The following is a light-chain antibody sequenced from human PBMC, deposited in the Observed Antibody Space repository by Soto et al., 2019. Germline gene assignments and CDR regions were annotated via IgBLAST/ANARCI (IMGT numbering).Light chain of an antibody. J-gene: IGKJ4*02. V-gene: IGKV3-11*01. CDR1: QSVRSY. CDR3: QQLSDLPYT. CDR2: DAS. Sequence: EIVLTQSPATLSLSPGERATLSCRASQSVRSYLAWYQQTPGQAPRPLIYDASNRAPGIPARFSGSGSGTDFTLNSCRLEPEDFAFYYCQQLSDLPYTFGGGTNVDLK.